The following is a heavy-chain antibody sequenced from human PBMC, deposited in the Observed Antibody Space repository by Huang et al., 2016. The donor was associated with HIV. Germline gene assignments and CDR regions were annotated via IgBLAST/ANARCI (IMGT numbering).Heavy chain of an antibody. V-gene: IGHV1-69*13. J-gene: IGHJ4*02. D-gene: IGHD4-17*01. Sequence: QVQLVQSGAEVKTHGSSVKVSCKASGGTFSKYAISWVRQAPGQGLEWIGWFIPMFGTPNYARKFQGRVTITADDSTSTTYVEVSSLRSEDTALYYCARGQLGSYGDYDVLYWGQGTLVTVSS. CDR1: GGTFSKYA. CDR2: FIPMFGTP. CDR3: ARGQLGSYGDYDVLY.